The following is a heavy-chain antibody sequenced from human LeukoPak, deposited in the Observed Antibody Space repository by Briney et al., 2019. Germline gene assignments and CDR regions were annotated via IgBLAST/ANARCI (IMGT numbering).Heavy chain of an antibody. Sequence: ASVKVSCKASGYTFTSYYMHWVRQAPGQGLEWMGIINPSGGSTSYAQKFQGRVTMTRDMSTSTVYMELSSLRSEDTAVYYCARSLLRVLRFYYYYMDVWGKGTTVTVSS. V-gene: IGHV1-46*01. CDR1: GYTFTSYY. J-gene: IGHJ6*03. D-gene: IGHD3-3*01. CDR2: INPSGGST. CDR3: ARSLLRVLRFYYYYMDV.